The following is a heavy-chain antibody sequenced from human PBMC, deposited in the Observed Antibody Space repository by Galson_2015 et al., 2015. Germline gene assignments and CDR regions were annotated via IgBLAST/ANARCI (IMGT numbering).Heavy chain of an antibody. Sequence: SLRLSCAASGFTFSNYAMNWVRQAPGKGLEWVTLMSNDGSNNYYADSVKGRFTISRDNYKNTLYLQMNSLRAEDTAVYYCARGPGEGYWGQGTLVTVSS. CDR1: GFTFSNYA. CDR2: MSNDGSNN. J-gene: IGHJ4*02. V-gene: IGHV3-30*14. CDR3: ARGPGEGY.